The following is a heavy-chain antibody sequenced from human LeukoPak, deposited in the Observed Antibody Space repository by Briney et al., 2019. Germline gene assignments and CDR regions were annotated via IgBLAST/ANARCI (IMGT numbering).Heavy chain of an antibody. V-gene: IGHV1-2*02. CDR2: INPNSGGT. CDR1: GYTFTGYY. Sequence: ASVKVSCKASGYTFTGYYMHWVRQAPGQGLEWMGWINPNSGGTNYAQKFQGRVTMTRDTSISTAYMELSRLRSDDTAVYYCARDLGYSGSFGGHWGQGTLVTVSS. J-gene: IGHJ4*02. CDR3: ARDLGYSGSFGGH. D-gene: IGHD1-26*01.